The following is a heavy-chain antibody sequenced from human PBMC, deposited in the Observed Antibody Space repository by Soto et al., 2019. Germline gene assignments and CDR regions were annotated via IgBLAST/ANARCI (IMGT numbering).Heavy chain of an antibody. Sequence: QLQLQESGSGLVKPSQTLSLTCAVSGGSISSGGYSWSWIRQPPGKGLEWIGYIYHSGSTYYNPSLKSRVTISVDRSQNQFSLKLSSVTAADTSVYYCARVGAYCGGDCTDDAFDLWGQGTMVTVSS. V-gene: IGHV4-30-2*01. CDR2: IYHSGST. D-gene: IGHD2-21*02. CDR3: ARVGAYCGGDCTDDAFDL. CDR1: GGSISSGGYS. J-gene: IGHJ3*01.